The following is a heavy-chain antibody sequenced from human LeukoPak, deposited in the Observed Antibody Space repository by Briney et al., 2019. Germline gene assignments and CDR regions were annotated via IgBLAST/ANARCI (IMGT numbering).Heavy chain of an antibody. CDR1: GFTFSSYG. J-gene: IGHJ4*02. CDR3: AKDLAVVVVIATLDY. D-gene: IGHD2-21*01. Sequence: PGRSLRLSCAASGFTFSSYGMHWVRQAPGKGLEWVAVISYDGSNKYYADSVKGRFTISRDNSKNTLYLQMNSLRAEDTAVYYCAKDLAVVVVIATLDYWGQGTLVTVSS. V-gene: IGHV3-30*18. CDR2: ISYDGSNK.